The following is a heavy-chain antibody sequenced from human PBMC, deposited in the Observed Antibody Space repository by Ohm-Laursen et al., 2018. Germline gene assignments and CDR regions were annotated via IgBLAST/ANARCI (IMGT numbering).Heavy chain of an antibody. CDR2: IHNSGST. CDR1: GGSISSYY. D-gene: IGHD1-26*01. CDR3: ARRANSAFPYYLDY. V-gene: IGHV4-59*08. Sequence: SETLSLTCTVSGGSISSYYWSWVRQPPGKGLEWIGYIHNSGSTNYNPSLKSRVTIATDTSKNQLPLKLSSVTAADTAVYYCARRANSAFPYYLDYWGQGTLVTVSS. J-gene: IGHJ4*02.